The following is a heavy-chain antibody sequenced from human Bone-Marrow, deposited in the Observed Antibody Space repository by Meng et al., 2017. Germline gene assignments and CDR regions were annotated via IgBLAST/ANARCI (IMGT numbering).Heavy chain of an antibody. CDR2: IYYSGST. V-gene: IGHV4-39*01. CDR3: ASIEVMRRNYFDY. CDR1: GGSISSSSYY. J-gene: IGHJ4*02. Sequence: QLHLQESGPGLVKPSETLSPTCPVSGGSISSSSYYWGWIRQPPGKGLEWIGSIYYSGSTYYNPSLKSRVTISVDTSKNQFSLKLSSVTAADTAVFYCASIEVMRRNYFDYWGQGTLVTVSS. D-gene: IGHD3-16*01.